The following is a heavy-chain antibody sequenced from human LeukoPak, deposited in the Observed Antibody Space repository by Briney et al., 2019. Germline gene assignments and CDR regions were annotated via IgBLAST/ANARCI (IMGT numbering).Heavy chain of an antibody. CDR1: GGSISSYY. D-gene: IGHD1-7*01. V-gene: IGHV4-59*01. J-gene: IGHJ4*02. CDR3: VRGDKLYYFDY. CDR2: IYYSGST. Sequence: SETLSLTCTVSGGSISSYYWSWIRQPPGKGLEWIGYIYYSGSTNYNPSLKSRVTISADTSKNQFSLKLSSVTAADTAVYYCVRGDKLYYFDYWGQGTLVTVSS.